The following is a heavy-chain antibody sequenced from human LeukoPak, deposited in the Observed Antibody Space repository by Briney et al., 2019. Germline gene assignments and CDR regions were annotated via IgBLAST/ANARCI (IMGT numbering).Heavy chain of an antibody. CDR1: GFTFSSYA. CDR2: ISYDGSNK. CDR3: ARDPGRWLQLAYYFDY. Sequence: PGGSLRLSCAASGFTFSSYAMHWVRQAPGKGLEWVAVISYDGSNKYYADSVKGRFTISRDNSKNTLYLQMNSLRAEDTAVYYCARDPGRWLQLAYYFDYWGQGTLVTVSS. D-gene: IGHD5-24*01. V-gene: IGHV3-30-3*01. J-gene: IGHJ4*02.